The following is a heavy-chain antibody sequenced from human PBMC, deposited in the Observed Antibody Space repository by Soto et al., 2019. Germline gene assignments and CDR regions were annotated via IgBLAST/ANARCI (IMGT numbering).Heavy chain of an antibody. CDR3: AQFHGLGIYSPWFDP. V-gene: IGHV3-23*01. J-gene: IGHJ5*02. CDR2: VRVSDSRT. D-gene: IGHD3-10*01. CDR1: GIIIGSYD. Sequence: EVQLLESGGGLVQPGGSLRLSCVASGIIIGSYDMSWVRQAPGKGLEWVSAVRVSDSRTFYADSVRGRFTISRDNSKNTLYLQMNSLRAEDTAVYYCAQFHGLGIYSPWFDPWGQGTLITVSS.